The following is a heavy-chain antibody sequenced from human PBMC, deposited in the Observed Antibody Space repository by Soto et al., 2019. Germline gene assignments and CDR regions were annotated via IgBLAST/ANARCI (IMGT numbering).Heavy chain of an antibody. CDR2: ISGSGGST. CDR3: APVFGVVIRTQTPPKKVNRDV. J-gene: IGHJ6*02. V-gene: IGHV3-23*01. Sequence: GESLRLSCAASGFTFSSYAMSWVRQAPGKGLEWVSAISGSGGSTYYADSVKGRFTISRDNSKNTLYLQMNSLRAEDTGVYYCAPVFGVVIRTQTPPKKVNRDVWGQGTTVTVAS. CDR1: GFTFSSYA. D-gene: IGHD3-3*01.